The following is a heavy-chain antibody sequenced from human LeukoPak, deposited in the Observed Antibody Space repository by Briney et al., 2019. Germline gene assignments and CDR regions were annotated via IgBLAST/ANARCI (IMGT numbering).Heavy chain of an antibody. CDR1: GFTLNSYH. CDR2: ISAGSSAI. Sequence: SGGSLRLSCAVSGFTLNSYHMNWVRQAPGQGLKWVSYISAGSSAIYYADSVKGRSTISRDNAKNSLYLQMNSLRGEDTAVYYCASSIGDYALGNVYWGQGTLVTVSS. D-gene: IGHD4-17*01. CDR3: ASSIGDYALGNVY. J-gene: IGHJ4*02. V-gene: IGHV3-48*01.